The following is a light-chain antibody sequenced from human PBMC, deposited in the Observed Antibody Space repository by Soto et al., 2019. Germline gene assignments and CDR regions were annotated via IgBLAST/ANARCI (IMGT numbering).Light chain of an antibody. J-gene: IGKJ4*01. Sequence: EIVMTQSPATLSVSPGETATLSCRASQSVGSAVAWYQHKPGQAPRLLIVAASMRATGVPGRFSGGGSGTEFTLTISSLQSEDFAVDYCQQYKNWPPLTFGGGTTVEIK. CDR2: AAS. CDR1: QSVGSA. CDR3: QQYKNWPPLT. V-gene: IGKV3-15*01.